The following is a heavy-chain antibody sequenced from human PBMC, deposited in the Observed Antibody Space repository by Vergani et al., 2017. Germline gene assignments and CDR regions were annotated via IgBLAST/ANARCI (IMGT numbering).Heavy chain of an antibody. D-gene: IGHD3-16*01. Sequence: EVQLVQSGAEVKKPGESLKISCKGSGYSFTSYWISWVRQMPGKGLEWMGRIDPSDSYTNYSPSFQGHVTISADKSISTAYLQWSSLKASDTAMYYCARHRLQDKNYYDGMDVWGQGTTVTVSS. CDR2: IDPSDSYT. J-gene: IGHJ6*02. CDR3: ARHRLQDKNYYDGMDV. CDR1: GYSFTSYW. V-gene: IGHV5-10-1*01.